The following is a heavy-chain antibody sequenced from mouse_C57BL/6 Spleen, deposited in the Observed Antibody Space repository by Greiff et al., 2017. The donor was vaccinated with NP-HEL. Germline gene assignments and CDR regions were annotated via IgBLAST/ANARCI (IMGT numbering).Heavy chain of an antibody. V-gene: IGHV10-1*01. CDR1: GFSFNTYA. CDR2: IRSKSNNYAT. Sequence: EVQLVESGGGLVQPKGSLKLSCAASGFSFNTYAMNWVRQAPGKGLEWVARIRSKSNNYATYYADSVKDRFTISRDDSESMLYLQMNNLKTEDTAMYYCVREGGVMIKGYYFDYWGQGTTLTVSS. D-gene: IGHD2-4*01. CDR3: VREGGVMIKGYYFDY. J-gene: IGHJ2*01.